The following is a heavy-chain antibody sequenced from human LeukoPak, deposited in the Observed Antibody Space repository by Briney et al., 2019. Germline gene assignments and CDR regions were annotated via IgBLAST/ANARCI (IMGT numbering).Heavy chain of an antibody. CDR3: AKPRDIDSWAFDV. D-gene: IGHD2-15*01. CDR1: EFTFNNHD. Sequence: PGRSLRLSCAASEFTFNNHDMHWVRQAPGKGLEWVAAISYDGRNKHYADSVKGRFTISRDNSKNTLNLQMNSLRTEDTAVFYCAKPRDIDSWAFDVWGQGTMVTVSS. CDR2: ISYDGRNK. V-gene: IGHV3-30*18. J-gene: IGHJ3*01.